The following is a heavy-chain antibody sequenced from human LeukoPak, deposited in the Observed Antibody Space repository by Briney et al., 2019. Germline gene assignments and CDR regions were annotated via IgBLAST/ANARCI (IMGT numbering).Heavy chain of an antibody. CDR1: GFTFNNYG. CDR3: AKAFRIVGIGNPDDAFDI. CDR2: ISGSGFNT. Sequence: GGSLRLSCAVSGFTFNNYGMSWVRQAPGKGLEWVSAISGSGFNTYYADSVKGRFTISRDNYKNTLYLQMNSLRAEDSAIYYCAKAFRIVGIGNPDDAFDIWGQGTVVTVSS. V-gene: IGHV3-23*01. J-gene: IGHJ3*02. D-gene: IGHD1-26*01.